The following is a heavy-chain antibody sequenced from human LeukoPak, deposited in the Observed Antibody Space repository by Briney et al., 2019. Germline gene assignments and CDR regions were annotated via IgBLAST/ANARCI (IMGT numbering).Heavy chain of an antibody. CDR1: GVSISNSSYY. J-gene: IGHJ4*02. Sequence: SETLSLTCTVSGVSISNSSYYSGWIRQPPGKGLEWIGSIYYSGSTYYNPSLKSRVTISVDTSKNQFSLKLSSVTAADTAVYYCAKHLLTGRGTILYYFGYWGQGTLVTVSS. CDR3: AKHLLTGRGTILYYFGY. V-gene: IGHV4-39*01. D-gene: IGHD3-9*01. CDR2: IYYSGST.